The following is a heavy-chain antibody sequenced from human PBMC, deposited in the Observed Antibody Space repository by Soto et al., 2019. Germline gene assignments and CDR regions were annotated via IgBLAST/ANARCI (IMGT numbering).Heavy chain of an antibody. D-gene: IGHD6-13*01. CDR2: ISGSGGRT. CDR3: AKGSASPGYSSTWYFDY. J-gene: IGHJ4*02. Sequence: EVQLLESGGGLVQPGGSLRLSCAASGFTFSDYAMSWVRQVPGKGLEWVSTISGSGGRTYYADSVKGRFTISRDNSKNTLYLQMNRLRAEDTAAYYCAKGSASPGYSSTWYFDYWGQGTLVTVSS. CDR1: GFTFSDYA. V-gene: IGHV3-23*01.